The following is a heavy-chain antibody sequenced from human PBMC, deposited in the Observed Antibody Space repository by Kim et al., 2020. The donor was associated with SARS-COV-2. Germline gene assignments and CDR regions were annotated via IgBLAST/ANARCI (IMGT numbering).Heavy chain of an antibody. CDR2: IYYSGST. CDR3: ARHIAVAGTPFDY. D-gene: IGHD6-19*01. J-gene: IGHJ4*02. CDR1: GGSISSYY. Sequence: SETLSLTCTVSGGSISSYYWSWIRQPPGKGLEWIGYIYYSGSTNYNPSLKSRVTISVDTSKNQFSLKLSSVTAADTAVYYCARHIAVAGTPFDYWGQGTLVTVSS. V-gene: IGHV4-59*08.